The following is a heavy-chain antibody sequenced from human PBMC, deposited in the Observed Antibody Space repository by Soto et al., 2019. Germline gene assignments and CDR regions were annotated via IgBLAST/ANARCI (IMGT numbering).Heavy chain of an antibody. V-gene: IGHV3-7*01. CDR3: ARDSGCSGGSCYSYYFDY. CDR2: IKQDGSEK. D-gene: IGHD2-15*01. J-gene: IGHJ4*02. Sequence: GGSLRLSCAASGFTFSSYWMSWVRQAPGKGLEWVANIKQDGSEKYYVDSVKGRFTISRDNAKNSLYLQMNSLRAEDTAVYYCARDSGCSGGSCYSYYFDYWGQGTLVTVSS. CDR1: GFTFSSYW.